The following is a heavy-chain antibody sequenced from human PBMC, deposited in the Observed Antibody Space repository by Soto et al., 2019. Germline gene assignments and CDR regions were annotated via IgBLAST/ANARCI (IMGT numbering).Heavy chain of an antibody. CDR3: ASQVLMRDDSSGYYHIFDC. D-gene: IGHD3-22*01. J-gene: IGHJ4*02. CDR2: IYYSGST. Sequence: SETLSLTCTVSGGSISSSSYYWGWIRQPPGKGLEWIGSIYYSGSTYYTPSLKSRVTISVDTSKNQFSLKLSSVTAADTAVSYCASQVLMRDDSSGYYHIFDCWGPGGLVTVSS. V-gene: IGHV4-39*01. CDR1: GGSISSSSYY.